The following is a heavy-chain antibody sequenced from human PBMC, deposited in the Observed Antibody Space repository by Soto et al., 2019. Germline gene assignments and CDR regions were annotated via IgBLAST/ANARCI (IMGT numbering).Heavy chain of an antibody. V-gene: IGHV3-23*01. CDR2: ISDSGDST. CDR3: AKDVSYGGKRPYYFDY. J-gene: IGHJ4*02. Sequence: GGSLRLSCAASGFTFSSYAMSWVRQAPGKGLEWVSAISDSGDSTYYADSVRGRSTISRDNSKNTLYLQMNSLRVEDTAEYYCAKDVSYGGKRPYYFDYWGQGTLVTVSS. CDR1: GFTFSSYA. D-gene: IGHD4-17*01.